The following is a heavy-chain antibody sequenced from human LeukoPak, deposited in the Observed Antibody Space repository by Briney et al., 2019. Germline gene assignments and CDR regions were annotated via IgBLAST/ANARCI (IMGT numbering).Heavy chain of an antibody. V-gene: IGHV3-48*02. CDR2: ISSSSTI. Sequence: GGSLRLSCAASGFTFSSYSMNWVRQAPGKGLEWVSYISSSSTIYYADSVKGRFTISRDNAKNSLYLQMNSLRDEDTAVYYCARESPGYCSITSCPYFDYWGQGTLVTVSS. D-gene: IGHD2-2*01. CDR1: GFTFSSYS. J-gene: IGHJ4*02. CDR3: ARESPGYCSITSCPYFDY.